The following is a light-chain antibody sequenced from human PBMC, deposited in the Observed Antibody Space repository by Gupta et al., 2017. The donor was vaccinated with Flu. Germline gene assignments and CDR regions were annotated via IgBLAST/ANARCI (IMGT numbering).Light chain of an antibody. V-gene: IGLV2-14*01. CDR2: EVT. J-gene: IGLJ1*01. CDR1: TSDVGDFNF. CDR3: ALYARVRSYV. Sequence: QSALTQPASVSGSPGQSITISCTGATSDVGDFNFVSWYQQFPGKDPQLLIYEVTNRPSGTSHRFSGSRSATAAFLTISGLQADDEADYFCALYARVRSYVFGSGTRVSV.